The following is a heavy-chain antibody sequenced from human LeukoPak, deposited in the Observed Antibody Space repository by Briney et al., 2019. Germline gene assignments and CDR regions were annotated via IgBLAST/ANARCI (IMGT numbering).Heavy chain of an antibody. D-gene: IGHD3-16*01. CDR2: IYYSGST. CDR3: ARADFGDYFDY. Sequence: SETLSLTCTVSGGSISSHYWSWIRQPPGKGLEWIGYIYYSGSTNYNPSLKSRVTISVDTSKNQFSLKLSSVTAADTAVYYCARADFGDYFDYGGQGTLVTVSS. V-gene: IGHV4-59*11. CDR1: GGSISSHY. J-gene: IGHJ4*02.